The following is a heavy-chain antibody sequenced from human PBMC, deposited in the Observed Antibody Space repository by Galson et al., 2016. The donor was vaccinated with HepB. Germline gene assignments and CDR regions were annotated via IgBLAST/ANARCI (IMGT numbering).Heavy chain of an antibody. J-gene: IGHJ5*01. V-gene: IGHV4-61*01. Sequence: SETLSLTCTVSGGSVSSSRYYWSWIRQPPGKGLEWIGNIYYSGVTNYNPSLKSRITTSVDTSKNQFSLDLSSVTAADTAVYYCARDHLHGPGGHGSWFDSWGQGTLVTVSS. CDR1: GGSVSSSRYY. D-gene: IGHD3-10*01. CDR2: IYYSGVT. CDR3: ARDHLHGPGGHGSWFDS.